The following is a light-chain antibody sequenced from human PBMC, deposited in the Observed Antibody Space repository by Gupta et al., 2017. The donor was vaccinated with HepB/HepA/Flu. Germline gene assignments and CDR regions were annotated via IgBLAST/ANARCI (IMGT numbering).Light chain of an antibody. CDR2: DAS. CDR1: QDIGKY. CDR3: QQYGNLPPGGDT. J-gene: IGKJ2*01. Sequence: DIQMTPSPYSLSASVVDRVTITCQASQDIGKYFNWYQQKPGMAPKLLIYDASNLETGFPSRFSGSGSGTYFTFTISSLQPEDIATYYCQQYGNLPPGGDTFGQGTKLEIK. V-gene: IGKV1-33*01.